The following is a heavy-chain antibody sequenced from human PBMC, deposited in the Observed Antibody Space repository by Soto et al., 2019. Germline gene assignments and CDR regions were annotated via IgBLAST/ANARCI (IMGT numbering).Heavy chain of an antibody. D-gene: IGHD6-13*01. V-gene: IGHV1-69*01. CDR1: GDLFNNYA. J-gene: IGHJ4*02. Sequence: QVQLVQSVAELKEPGSSVKVSCKATGDLFNNYAFNWVLQAPGQGLEWMGRISPLFSTTNYAQKFQGRVTIGADELTTSVYLEVSNLESEDTAMYYCAASSSVAAAGYFKFCGQGTLVTVSP. CDR2: ISPLFSTT. CDR3: AASSSVAAAGYFKF.